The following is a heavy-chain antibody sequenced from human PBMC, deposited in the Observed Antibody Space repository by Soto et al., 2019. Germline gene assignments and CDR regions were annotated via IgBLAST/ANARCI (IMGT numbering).Heavy chain of an antibody. CDR2: ISSSGSTI. D-gene: IGHD6-25*01. CDR3: ARDSPTAAYYYGMDV. V-gene: IGHV3-11*01. J-gene: IGHJ6*02. CDR1: GFTFSDYY. Sequence: GGSLRLSCAASGFTFSDYYMSWIRQAPGKGLEWVSYISSSGSTIYYADSVKGRFTISRDNAKNSLYLQMNSLRAEDTAVYYGARDSPTAAYYYGMDVWGQGTTVTVSS.